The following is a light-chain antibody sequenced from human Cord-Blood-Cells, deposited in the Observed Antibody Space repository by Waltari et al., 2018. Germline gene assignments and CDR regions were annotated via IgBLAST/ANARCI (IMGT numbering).Light chain of an antibody. CDR1: SSDVGGHNY. CDR2: DVS. Sequence: QSALTQPASVSGSPGQSITISCTGTSSDVGGHNYVSWYQQHPGKAPKLMIYDVSNRPSGGSNRFSGSKSSNTASLTISGLQAEDEADYYCSSYTSSSTVVFGGGTKLTVL. CDR3: SSYTSSSTVV. J-gene: IGLJ2*01. V-gene: IGLV2-14*01.